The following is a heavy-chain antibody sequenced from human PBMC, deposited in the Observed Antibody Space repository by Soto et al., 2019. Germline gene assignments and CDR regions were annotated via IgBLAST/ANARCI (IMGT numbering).Heavy chain of an antibody. V-gene: IGHV1-69*13. CDR3: ARTVAGTEYYYYYGMDV. Sequence: GASVKVSCKASGYTFTNYAISWVRQAPGQGLEWMGGIIPIFGTANYAQKFQGRVTITADESTSTAYMELSSLRSEDTAVYYCARTVAGTEYYYYYGMDVWGQGTTVTVSS. CDR1: GYTFTNYA. J-gene: IGHJ6*02. D-gene: IGHD6-19*01. CDR2: IIPIFGTA.